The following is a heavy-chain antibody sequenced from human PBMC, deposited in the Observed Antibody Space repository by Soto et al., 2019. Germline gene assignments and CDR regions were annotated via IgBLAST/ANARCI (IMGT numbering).Heavy chain of an antibody. D-gene: IGHD6-19*01. CDR1: GYSFTNYW. CDR2: IYPGDSDT. V-gene: IGHV5-51*01. CDR3: AIQHPLDSSAWYN. J-gene: IGHJ4*02. Sequence: GESLKISCKASGYSFTNYWIGWVRQMPGKGLEWMGTIYPGDSDTRYSPSFQGQVTFSVDKSINTAYLHWTSLKASDTAIYYCAIQHPLDSSAWYNWRQGTLVTVTS.